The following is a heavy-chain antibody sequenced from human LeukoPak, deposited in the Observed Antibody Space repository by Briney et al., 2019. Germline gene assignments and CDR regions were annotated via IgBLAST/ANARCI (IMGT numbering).Heavy chain of an antibody. CDR1: GDSINNYY. V-gene: IGHV4-4*07. D-gene: IGHD6-19*01. Sequence: SETLSLTCTVSGDSINNYYWSWIRQPAGKGLEWIGRIYTSGTTHYNPSLKSRVTMSVDTSKNQFSLKLSSVTAADTAVYYCAREGWQWLVRAFDYWGQGTLVTVSS. CDR2: IYTSGTT. CDR3: AREGWQWLVRAFDY. J-gene: IGHJ4*02.